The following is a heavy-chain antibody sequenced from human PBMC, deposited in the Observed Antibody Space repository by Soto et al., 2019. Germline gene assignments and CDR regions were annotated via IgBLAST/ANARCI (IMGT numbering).Heavy chain of an antibody. Sequence: ASVKVSCKASGYTFSAFYIHWFRQASGEGLQWMGVFNPRSGATEYVQQFQGRVTLTGDTPTSTVYMELSSLRSDDTAVYYCARDIVLMVYAIRRVATGHFDYWGQGTLVTVSS. CDR1: GYTFSAFY. J-gene: IGHJ4*02. V-gene: IGHV1-46*01. CDR2: FNPRSGAT. CDR3: ARDIVLMVYAIRRVATGHFDY. D-gene: IGHD2-8*01.